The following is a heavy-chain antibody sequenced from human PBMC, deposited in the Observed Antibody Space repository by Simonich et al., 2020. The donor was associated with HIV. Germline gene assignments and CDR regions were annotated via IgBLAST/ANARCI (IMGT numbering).Heavy chain of an antibody. Sequence: EVQLVESGGGLVQPGRSLRLSCAASGFTFGDYAMHWVRQAPGKGLELVSGISWNSGSIGYADSVKGRFTISRDNAKNSLYLQMNSLRAEDMALYYCAKDRYSSSSGSFDYWGQGTLVTVSS. CDR2: ISWNSGSI. V-gene: IGHV3-9*03. CDR3: AKDRYSSSSGSFDY. D-gene: IGHD6-6*01. J-gene: IGHJ4*02. CDR1: GFTFGDYA.